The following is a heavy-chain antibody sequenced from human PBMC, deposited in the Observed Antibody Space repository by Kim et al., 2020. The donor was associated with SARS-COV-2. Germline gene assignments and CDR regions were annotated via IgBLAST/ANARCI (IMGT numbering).Heavy chain of an antibody. CDR2: IYIGDSDT. CDR3: ARHGPGYCSPTSCSFES. D-gene: IGHD2-2*01. CDR1: GDGLNRDW. Sequence: GESLQISCKISGDGLNRDWIAWVRQVPGKGLEWMGMIYIGDSDTRYSPSFQGQVTISADKSTSTAFLQWNSLEASDTAMYYCARHGPGYCSPTSCSFESWGQGTLVTVSS. V-gene: IGHV5-51*01. J-gene: IGHJ4*02.